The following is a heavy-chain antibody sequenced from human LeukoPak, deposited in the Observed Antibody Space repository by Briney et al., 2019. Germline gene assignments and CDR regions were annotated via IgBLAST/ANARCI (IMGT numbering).Heavy chain of an antibody. CDR2: ISYDGSNK. D-gene: IGHD2-15*01. Sequence: PGGSLRLSCAASGFTFSSYAMHWVRQAPGKGLEWVAVISYDGSNKYYADSVKGRFTISRDNSKNTLYLQMNSLSAGDTAVYYCARGGSIVVVVAAMDLWGQGTLVTVSS. CDR1: GFTFSSYA. J-gene: IGHJ4*02. V-gene: IGHV3-30-3*01. CDR3: ARGGSIVVVVAAMDL.